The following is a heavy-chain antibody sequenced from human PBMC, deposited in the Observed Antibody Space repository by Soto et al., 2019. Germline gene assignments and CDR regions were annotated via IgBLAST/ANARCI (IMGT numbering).Heavy chain of an antibody. CDR3: ARQRRGIAVAETLFDY. CDR1: GGSISSSSYY. V-gene: IGHV4-39*01. J-gene: IGHJ4*02. D-gene: IGHD6-19*01. CDR2: IYYSGST. Sequence: SETLSLTCTVSGGSISSSSYYWGWIRQPPGKGLEWIGSIYYSGSTYYNPSLKSRVTISVDTSKNQFSLKLSSVTAADTAVYYCARQRRGIAVAETLFDYWVQGTLVTVSS.